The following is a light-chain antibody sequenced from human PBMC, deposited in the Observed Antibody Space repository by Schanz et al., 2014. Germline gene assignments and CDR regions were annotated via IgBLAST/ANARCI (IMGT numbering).Light chain of an antibody. CDR2: DVS. Sequence: QSVLTQPPSASGSPGQSVTISCTGTSSDIGRYNYVSWYQQHPGKAPKLMIYDVSKRPSGVPDRFSGSKSGNTASLTISGLQAEDEADYYCCSYAGSYTFVFGTGTKLIVL. CDR3: CSYAGSYTFV. CDR1: SSDIGRYNY. J-gene: IGLJ1*01. V-gene: IGLV2-11*01.